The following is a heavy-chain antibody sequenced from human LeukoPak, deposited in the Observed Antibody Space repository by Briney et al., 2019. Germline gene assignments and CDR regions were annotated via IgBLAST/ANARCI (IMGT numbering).Heavy chain of an antibody. J-gene: IGHJ4*02. V-gene: IGHV3-30*03. CDR1: GFIFSSYG. Sequence: GGSLRLSCAASGFIFSSYGMHWVRQAPGKGLEWVAVISYDGSNKYYADSVKGRFTISRDNSKNTLYLQMNSLRAEDTAVYYCAAGYSYGRPLDYWGQGTLVTVSS. CDR3: AAGYSYGRPLDY. CDR2: ISYDGSNK. D-gene: IGHD5-18*01.